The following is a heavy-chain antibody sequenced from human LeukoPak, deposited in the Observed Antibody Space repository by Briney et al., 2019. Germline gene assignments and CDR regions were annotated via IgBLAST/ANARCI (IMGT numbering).Heavy chain of an antibody. D-gene: IGHD3-10*01. CDR3: TRVAFGDHFDI. CDR2: LCGSGST. V-gene: IGHV4-59*01. Sequence: SETLSLTCTVSGGSLSSYCWSWVRQSPGKRLEWIGYLCGSGSTSFNPSLKSRVTISLDTSKNQFSLKVTSMTAADTAVYYCTRVAFGDHFDIWGQGTMVTVSS. J-gene: IGHJ3*02. CDR1: GGSLSSYC.